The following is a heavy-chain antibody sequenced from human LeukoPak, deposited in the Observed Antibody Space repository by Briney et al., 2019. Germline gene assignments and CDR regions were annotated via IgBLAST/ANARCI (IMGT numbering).Heavy chain of an antibody. CDR3: VRDGGTDWYDP. J-gene: IGHJ5*02. CDR2: IKQDGSEK. CDR1: GFSVSDYW. D-gene: IGHD3-16*01. V-gene: IGHV3-7*01. Sequence: GGSLSLSCAASGFSVSDYWMTWVRQAPGKGLEWVANIKQDGSEKTYVDSVKGRSTISRDNAKNSLYLQMNSLRVEDTAMYYCVRDGGTDWYDPWGQGTLVTVFS.